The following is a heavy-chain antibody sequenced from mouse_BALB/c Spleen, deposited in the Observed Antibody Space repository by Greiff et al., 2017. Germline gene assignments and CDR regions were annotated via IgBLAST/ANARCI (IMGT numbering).Heavy chain of an antibody. CDR2: IWSGGST. V-gene: IGHV2-2*01. CDR3: AKLRAIYYGAMDY. J-gene: IGHJ4*01. D-gene: IGHD2-1*01. Sequence: QVQLQQSGPGLVQPSQSLSITCTVSGFSLTSYGVHWVRQSPGKGLEWLGVIWSGGSTDYNAAFISRLSISKDNSKSQVFLKLNSLQTDDTATYYCAKLRAIYYGAMDYWGQGTSVTVSS. CDR1: GFSLTSYG.